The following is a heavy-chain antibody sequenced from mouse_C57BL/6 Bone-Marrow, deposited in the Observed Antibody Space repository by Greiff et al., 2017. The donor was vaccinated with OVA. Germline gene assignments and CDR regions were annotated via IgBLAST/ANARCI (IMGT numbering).Heavy chain of an antibody. D-gene: IGHD4-1*01. Sequence: EVQVVESGGGLVQPGGSMKLSCVASGFTFSNYWMNWVRQSPEKGLEWVAQIRLKSDNYATHYAESVKGRFTISRDDSKSSVYLQMNNLRAEDTVIYYSTGTGASAYWGQGTLVTVSA. V-gene: IGHV6-3*01. J-gene: IGHJ3*01. CDR1: GFTFSNYW. CDR2: IRLKSDNYAT. CDR3: TGTGASAY.